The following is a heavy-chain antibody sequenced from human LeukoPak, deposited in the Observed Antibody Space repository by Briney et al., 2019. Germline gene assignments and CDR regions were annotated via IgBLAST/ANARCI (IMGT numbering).Heavy chain of an antibody. CDR1: GFTFSSYS. CDR2: ISSSSSSYI. D-gene: IGHD2-15*01. CDR3: AREGYCSGGSCSAFDI. Sequence: GGSLRLSCAASGFTFSSYSMNWVRQAPGKGLEWVSSISSSSSSYIYYADSVKGRFTISRDNAKNSLYLQMNSLRAEDTAVYYCAREGYCSGGSCSAFDIWGQGTMVTVSS. V-gene: IGHV3-21*01. J-gene: IGHJ3*02.